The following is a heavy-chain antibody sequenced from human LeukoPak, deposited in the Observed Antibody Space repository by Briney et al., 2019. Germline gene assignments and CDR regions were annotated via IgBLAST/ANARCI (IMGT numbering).Heavy chain of an antibody. J-gene: IGHJ2*01. CDR1: GDSISSGDYY. V-gene: IGHV4-30-4*01. CDR3: ARDWSFRRWYFDL. CDR2: IYYSGGT. Sequence: SETLSLTCTVSGDSISSGDYYWSWIRQPPGKGLEWIGHIYYSGGTNYNPSLKSRVTISVDTSKNQFSLKLSSVTAADTAVYYCARDWSFRRWYFDLWGRGTLVTVSS. D-gene: IGHD2-8*02.